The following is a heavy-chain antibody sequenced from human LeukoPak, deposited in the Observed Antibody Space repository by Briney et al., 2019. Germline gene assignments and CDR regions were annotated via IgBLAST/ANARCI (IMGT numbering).Heavy chain of an antibody. J-gene: IGHJ6*02. Sequence: ASVKVSCKASGYTFTSYDINWVRQATGQGLEWMGWMNPNSGNTGYAQKFQGRVTMTRNTSISTAYTELSSLRSEDTAVYYCARLGYYYYGMDVWGQGTTVTVSS. CDR2: MNPNSGNT. CDR3: ARLGYYYYGMDV. CDR1: GYTFTSYD. V-gene: IGHV1-8*01.